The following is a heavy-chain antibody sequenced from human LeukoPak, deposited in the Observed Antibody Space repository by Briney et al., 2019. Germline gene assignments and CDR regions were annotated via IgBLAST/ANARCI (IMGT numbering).Heavy chain of an antibody. CDR3: ERRGSYSSSFLYYFDY. V-gene: IGHV5-51*01. J-gene: IGHJ4*02. D-gene: IGHD6-6*01. Sequence: GESLKISCKGSGYSFTSYWIGWVRQMPGKGLEWMGIIYPGDSDTRYSPSFQGQVTISADKSISTAYLQWSSLKASDTAMYYCERRGSYSSSFLYYFDYWGQGTLVTVSS. CDR1: GYSFTSYW. CDR2: IYPGDSDT.